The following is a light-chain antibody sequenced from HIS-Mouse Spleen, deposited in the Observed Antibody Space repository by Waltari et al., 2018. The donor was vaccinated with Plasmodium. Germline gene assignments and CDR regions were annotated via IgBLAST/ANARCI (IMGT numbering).Light chain of an antibody. Sequence: SYELTQPSSVSVSPGQTARITCSGDVLAKKYARWFQQKPGQAPVLVIYKDSERPSGFARRFSGSSSGTTVTLTISGAQVEDEADYYCYSAADNNRVFGGGTKLTVL. J-gene: IGLJ3*02. CDR3: YSAADNNRV. V-gene: IGLV3-27*01. CDR1: VLAKKY. CDR2: KDS.